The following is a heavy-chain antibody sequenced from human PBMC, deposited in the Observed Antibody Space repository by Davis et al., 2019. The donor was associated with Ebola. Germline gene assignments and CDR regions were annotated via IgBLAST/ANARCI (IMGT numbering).Heavy chain of an antibody. CDR2: ISGSGGST. CDR3: ARDPTVTPGYYGMDV. J-gene: IGHJ6*02. CDR1: GFTFSSYA. Sequence: GESLKISCAASGFTFSSYAMSWVRQAPGKGLEWVSAISGSGGSTYYADSVKGRFTISRDNSKNTIYLQMNSLRAEDTAVYYCARDPTVTPGYYGMDVWGQGTTVTVSS. V-gene: IGHV3-23*01. D-gene: IGHD4-17*01.